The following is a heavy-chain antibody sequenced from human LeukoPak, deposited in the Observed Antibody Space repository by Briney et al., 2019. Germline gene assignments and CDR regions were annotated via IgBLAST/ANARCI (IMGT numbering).Heavy chain of an antibody. CDR2: IYTSGST. CDR1: GGSISSGSYY. D-gene: IGHD4-17*01. CDR3: ARNTVTKNLYYYYYMDV. Sequence: SSETLSLTCTVSGGSISSGSYYWSWIRQPAGKGLDWIGRIYTSGSTNYNPSLKSRVTISVDTSKNQFSLKLSSVTAADTAVYYCARNTVTKNLYYYYYMDVWGKGTTVTVSS. J-gene: IGHJ6*03. V-gene: IGHV4-61*02.